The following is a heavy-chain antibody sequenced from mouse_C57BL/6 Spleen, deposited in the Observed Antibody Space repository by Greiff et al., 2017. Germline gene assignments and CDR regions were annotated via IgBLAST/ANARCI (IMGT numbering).Heavy chain of an antibody. CDR1: GYTFTSYW. V-gene: IGHV1-62-3*01. J-gene: IGHJ1*03. Sequence: VQLQQSGAELVKPGASVKLSCKASGYTFTSYWMHWVKQRPGRGLEWIGRIDPNSGGTKYNEKFKSKATLTVDTSSSTAYMQLSSLTSEDSAVYYCARERKHYYYGSGYDWYFDVWGTGTTVTVSS. CDR2: IDPNSGGT. CDR3: ARERKHYYYGSGYDWYFDV. D-gene: IGHD1-1*01.